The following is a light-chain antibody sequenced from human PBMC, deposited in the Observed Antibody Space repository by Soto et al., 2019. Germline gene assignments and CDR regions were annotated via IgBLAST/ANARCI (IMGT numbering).Light chain of an antibody. CDR3: CSYAGSYV. CDR1: SSDVGNCNC. V-gene: IGLV2-11*01. CDR2: DVS. Sequence: QSVLTQPRSVSGSPGQSVTIACTGTSSDVGNCNCVSWYQQHPGKAPKLIIYDVSKRPSGVPDRFSGSKSGNTASLTISGLQADDEADYYCCSYAGSYVFGSGTQLTA. J-gene: IGLJ7*02.